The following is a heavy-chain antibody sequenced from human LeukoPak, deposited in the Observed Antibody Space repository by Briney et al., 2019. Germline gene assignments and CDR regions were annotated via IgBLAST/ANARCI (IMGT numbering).Heavy chain of an antibody. D-gene: IGHD1-26*01. Sequence: SETQSLTCTVSGGSISSYYWSWIRQPPGKGLEWIGYIYYSESTNYNPSLKSRVTISIDTSKNQFSLKVSSVTAADTAVYYCASRRVGAFDYWGQGTLVTVSS. CDR2: IYYSEST. CDR3: ASRRVGAFDY. CDR1: GGSISSYY. J-gene: IGHJ4*02. V-gene: IGHV4-59*08.